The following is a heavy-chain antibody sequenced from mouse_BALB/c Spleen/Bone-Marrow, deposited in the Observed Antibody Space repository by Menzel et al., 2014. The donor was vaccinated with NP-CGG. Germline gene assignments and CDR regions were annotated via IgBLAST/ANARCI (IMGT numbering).Heavy chain of an antibody. Sequence: EVQLVESGGGLVQPGGSLILSCAASGFAFSRYWMSWARQAPGKGQEWIGEINPGSTTINYTPSLKDKFIISRDNAKKTLFLQINKVRSEDTALYYCARLGYYGHFAYWGQGTTLTVSS. J-gene: IGHJ2*01. CDR3: ARLGYYGHFAY. CDR1: GFAFSRYW. V-gene: IGHV4-2*02. CDR2: INPGSTTI. D-gene: IGHD1-2*01.